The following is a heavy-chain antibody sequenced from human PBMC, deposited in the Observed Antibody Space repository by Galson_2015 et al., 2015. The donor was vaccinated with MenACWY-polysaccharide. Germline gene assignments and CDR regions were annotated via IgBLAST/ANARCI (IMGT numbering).Heavy chain of an antibody. D-gene: IGHD3-10*01. CDR3: VRERGPFDGFDI. Sequence: SLRLSCAASGFPFSTYGLHWVRQAPGKGLEWVAVIWAAGRNQYYADSVNGRFSISRDNSKNTLSLQLDRLRADDTAVYYCVRERGPFDGFDIWCQGTMVTVSS. V-gene: IGHV3-33*01. CDR2: IWAAGRNQ. J-gene: IGHJ3*02. CDR1: GFPFSTYG.